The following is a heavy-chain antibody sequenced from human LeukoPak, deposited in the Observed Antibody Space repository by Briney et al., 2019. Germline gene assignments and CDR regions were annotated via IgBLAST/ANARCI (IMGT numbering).Heavy chain of an antibody. Sequence: GGSLRLSCAASGFTFSDYYMSWIRQAPGKGLEWVSYISSSGSTIHYADSVKGRFTISRDNAKNSLYLQMNSLRAEDTAVYYCARYCSGGSCYYYYYGMDVWGQGTTVTVSS. V-gene: IGHV3-11*01. CDR1: GFTFSDYY. J-gene: IGHJ6*02. D-gene: IGHD2-15*01. CDR2: ISSSGSTI. CDR3: ARYCSGGSCYYYYYGMDV.